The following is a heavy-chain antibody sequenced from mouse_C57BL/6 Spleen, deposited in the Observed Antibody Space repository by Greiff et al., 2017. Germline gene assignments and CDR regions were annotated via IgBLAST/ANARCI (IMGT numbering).Heavy chain of an antibody. CDR3: ARDPTYYSNYVGYFDV. V-gene: IGHV5-4*01. CDR1: GFTFSSYA. CDR2: ISDGGSYT. D-gene: IGHD2-5*01. Sequence: DVQLQESGGGLVKPGGSLKLSCAASGFTFSSYAMSWVRQTPEKRLEWVATISDGGSYTYYPDNVKGRFTISRDNAKNNLYLQMRHLKSEDTAMYYCARDPTYYSNYVGYFDVWGTGTTVTVSS. J-gene: IGHJ1*03.